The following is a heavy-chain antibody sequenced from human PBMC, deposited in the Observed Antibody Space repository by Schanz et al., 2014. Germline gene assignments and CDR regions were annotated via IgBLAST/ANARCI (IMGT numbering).Heavy chain of an antibody. J-gene: IGHJ3*02. CDR1: GGSVSSGGDY. CDR2: ISYSGST. D-gene: IGHD4-17*01. V-gene: IGHV4-31*03. CDR3: ARDRGHGDLPGDI. Sequence: QVQLQESGPGLVKPSQTLSLTCTVSGGSVSSGGDYWSWIRQHPGKGLEWIGFISYSGSTYYNPSLKSRVTISVDTSKNQFTLSLSSATAADTAVYYCARDRGHGDLPGDIWGQGTMVTVSS.